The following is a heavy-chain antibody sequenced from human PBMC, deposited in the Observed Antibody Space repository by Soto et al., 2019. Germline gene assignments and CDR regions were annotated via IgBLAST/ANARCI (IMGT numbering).Heavy chain of an antibody. CDR3: ARDFEDYDILTGYLYYFDY. CDR2: IHFDGSTI. J-gene: IGHJ4*02. D-gene: IGHD3-9*01. CDR1: GFTFSSYW. V-gene: IGHV3-74*01. Sequence: GGSLRLSCAASGFTFSSYWMHWVRQVPGKGLVWVSRIHFDGSTIHYVDSVKGRFTISRDNAKNSLYLQMNSLRDEDTAVYYCARDFEDYDILTGYLYYFDYWGQGTLVTVSS.